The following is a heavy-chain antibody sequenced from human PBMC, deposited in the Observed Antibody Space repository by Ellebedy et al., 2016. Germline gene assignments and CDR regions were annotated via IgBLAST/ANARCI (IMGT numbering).Heavy chain of an antibody. V-gene: IGHV3-74*01. J-gene: IGHJ4*02. CDR1: GFIFSSYW. CDR2: IDNDGSYT. D-gene: IGHD3-9*01. CDR3: ASFGIDWQGDH. Sequence: HTGGSLRLSCAASGFIFSSYWMHWVRQAPGKGLVWVSRIDNDGSYTGYADSVKGRFTMSRDNAKSTLYLQMNRLTAEDTAVYYCASFGIDWQGDHWGQGALVTVSS.